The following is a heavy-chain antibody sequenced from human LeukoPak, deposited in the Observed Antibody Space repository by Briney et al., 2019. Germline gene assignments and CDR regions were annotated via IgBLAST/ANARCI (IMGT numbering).Heavy chain of an antibody. Sequence: GGSLRLSCAASGFTFSNYAMAWVRQAPGKGLEWVSTISSSSSYIYYADSLKGRFTISRDNAKNSLYLQMNSLRAEDTAVYYCARSPFDSPPNKYFHHWGQGTLVTVSS. CDR2: ISSSSSYI. V-gene: IGHV3-21*01. CDR3: ARSPFDSPPNKYFHH. J-gene: IGHJ1*01. CDR1: GFTFSNYA. D-gene: IGHD3-22*01.